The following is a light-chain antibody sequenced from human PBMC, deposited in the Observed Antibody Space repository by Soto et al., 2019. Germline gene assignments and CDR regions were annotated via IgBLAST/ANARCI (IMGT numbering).Light chain of an antibody. CDR2: AAS. J-gene: IGKJ2*01. V-gene: IGKV1-39*01. CDR3: QQSYSAPVT. Sequence: DIQMTQSPSSLSASVGDRVSITCRASQSISSHLNWYKQKPGKAPELLIYAASSLQSGVPSRFSGRGSGTDFTLTISTLQPEDFAVYYCQQSYSAPVTFGQGTKV. CDR1: QSISSH.